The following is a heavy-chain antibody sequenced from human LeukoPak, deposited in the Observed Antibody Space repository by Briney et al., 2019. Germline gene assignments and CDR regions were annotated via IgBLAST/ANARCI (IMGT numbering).Heavy chain of an antibody. Sequence: GGSLRLSCAASGFTFSNSDMNWVHQAPGKRLEWVSGVGWNGSRTHYADSVKGRFIISRDNSRNTLYLQTNSLRAEDTAVYYCVRKQYYYDSSGKTPWGQGTLVTVSS. CDR2: VGWNGSRT. D-gene: IGHD3-22*01. CDR3: VRKQYYYDSSGKTP. V-gene: IGHV3-35*01. J-gene: IGHJ5*02. CDR1: GFTFSNSD.